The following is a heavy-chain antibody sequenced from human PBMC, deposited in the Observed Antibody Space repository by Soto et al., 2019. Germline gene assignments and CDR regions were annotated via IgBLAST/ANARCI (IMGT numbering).Heavy chain of an antibody. D-gene: IGHD6-19*01. CDR3: AIYSSGWYPLDY. V-gene: IGHV3-30*03. CDR2: ISYDGSNK. J-gene: IGHJ4*02. Sequence: QVQLVESGGGVVQPGRSLRLSCAASGFTFSSYGMHWVRQAPGKGLEWVAVISYDGSNKYYADSVKGRFTISRDNSKNTLYRQMSSLRAEDTAVYYCAIYSSGWYPLDYWGQGTLVTVSS. CDR1: GFTFSSYG.